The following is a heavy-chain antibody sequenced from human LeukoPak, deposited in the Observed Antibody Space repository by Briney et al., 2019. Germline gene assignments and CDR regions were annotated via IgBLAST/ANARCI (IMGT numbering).Heavy chain of an antibody. Sequence: PSETLSLTCTVSGGSISSYYWSWIRQPPGKGLEWIGYIYYSGSTNYNPSLKSRVTISVDTSKNQFSLKLSSVTAADTAVYYCARNSYFGVVNDYWGQGTLVTVSS. CDR2: IYYSGST. V-gene: IGHV4-59*08. J-gene: IGHJ4*02. CDR3: ARNSYFGVVNDY. CDR1: GGSISSYY. D-gene: IGHD3-3*01.